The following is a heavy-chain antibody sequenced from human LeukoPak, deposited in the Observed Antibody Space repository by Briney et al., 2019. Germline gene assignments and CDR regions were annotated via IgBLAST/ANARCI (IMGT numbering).Heavy chain of an antibody. CDR2: INHSGST. CDR3: ARDRRWLREANWFDP. D-gene: IGHD5-24*01. CDR1: GGSFSGYY. Sequence: SETLSLTCAVYGGSFSGYYWSWIRQPPGKGLEWIGEINHSGSTNYNPSLKSRVTISVDTSKNQFSLKLSSVTAADTAVYYCARDRRWLREANWFDPWGQGTLVTVSS. J-gene: IGHJ5*02. V-gene: IGHV4-34*01.